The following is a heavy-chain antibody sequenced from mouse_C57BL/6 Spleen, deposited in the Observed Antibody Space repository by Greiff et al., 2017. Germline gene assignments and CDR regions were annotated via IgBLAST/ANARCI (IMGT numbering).Heavy chain of an antibody. CDR3: ARSGSNGAMGY. J-gene: IGHJ4*01. D-gene: IGHD2-5*01. CDR1: GYTFTSYW. Sequence: QVQLQQPGAELVMPGASVKLSCKASGYTFTSYWMHWVKQRPGQGLEWIGEIDPSDSYTNYNQKFKGKSTLTVDKSSSTAYMQLSSLTSEDSAVYYCARSGSNGAMGYWGQGTSVTVSS. V-gene: IGHV1-69*01. CDR2: IDPSDSYT.